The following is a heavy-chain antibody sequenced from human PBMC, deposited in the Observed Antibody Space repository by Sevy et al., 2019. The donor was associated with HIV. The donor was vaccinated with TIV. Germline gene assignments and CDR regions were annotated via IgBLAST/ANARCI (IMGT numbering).Heavy chain of an antibody. CDR2: VSHSETS. D-gene: IGHD2-2*01. J-gene: IGHJ4*02. CDR1: GDSINTYY. V-gene: IGHV4-59*08. CDR3: ARLRCDVVVVPNSTPGSYFDS. Sequence: SETLSLTCTVSGDSINTYYWSWIRQTPGKGLEWIAYVSHSETSNYNPSLKSRVTISLDTPRRQVSLKVSSVTVADTAVYYCARLRCDVVVVPNSTPGSYFDSWGQWTLVTVSS.